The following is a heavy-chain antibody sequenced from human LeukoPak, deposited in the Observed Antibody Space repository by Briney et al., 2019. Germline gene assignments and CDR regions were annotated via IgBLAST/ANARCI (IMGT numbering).Heavy chain of an antibody. V-gene: IGHV4-38-2*02. CDR3: AREDYYDSSGFDY. Sequence: SETLSLTCTVSGYSISSGYYWGWIRQPPGKGLEWIGSIYHSGSTYYNPSLKSRVTISVDTSKNQFSLKLSSVTAADTAVYYCAREDYYDSSGFDYWGQGTLVTVSS. D-gene: IGHD3-22*01. CDR1: GYSISSGYY. J-gene: IGHJ4*02. CDR2: IYHSGST.